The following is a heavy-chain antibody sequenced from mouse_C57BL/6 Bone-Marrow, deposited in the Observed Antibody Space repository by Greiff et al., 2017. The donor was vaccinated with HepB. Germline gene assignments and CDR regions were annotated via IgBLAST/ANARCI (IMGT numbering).Heavy chain of an antibody. Sequence: EVHLVESGGGLVQPGGSMKLSCVASGFTFSNYWMNWVRQSPEKGLEWVAQIRLKSDNYATHYAESVKGRFTISRDDSKSSVYLQMNNLRAEDTGIYYCTGTTVVGDFDYWGQGTTLTVSS. D-gene: IGHD1-1*01. J-gene: IGHJ2*01. CDR3: TGTTVVGDFDY. CDR2: IRLKSDNYAT. V-gene: IGHV6-3*01. CDR1: GFTFSNYW.